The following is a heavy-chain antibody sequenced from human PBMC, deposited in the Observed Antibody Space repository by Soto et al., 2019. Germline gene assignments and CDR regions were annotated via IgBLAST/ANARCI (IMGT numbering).Heavy chain of an antibody. D-gene: IGHD5-18*01. J-gene: IGHJ4*02. Sequence: QVQLQQWGAGLLKPSETLSLTCAVYGGSFSGYYWSWIRQPPGRGLEWIGEINHSGSTNYNPSLKSRVTISVDTSKNQFSLEVSSVTAADTDVYYCASRQTRGYSYGDGDYWGQGTLVTVSS. CDR3: ASRQTRGYSYGDGDY. V-gene: IGHV4-34*01. CDR2: INHSGST. CDR1: GGSFSGYY.